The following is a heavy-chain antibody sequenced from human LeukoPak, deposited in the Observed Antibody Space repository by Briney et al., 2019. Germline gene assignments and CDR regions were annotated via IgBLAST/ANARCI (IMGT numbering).Heavy chain of an antibody. J-gene: IGHJ4*02. CDR2: INTNTGNP. Sequence: ASVKVSCKASGYTYTSYAMNWVRQAPGQGLEWMGWINTNTGNPTYAQGFTGRFVFSLDTSVSTAYLQISSLKAEDTAVYYCARESPYFDWFPEGYWGQGTLVTVSS. D-gene: IGHD3-9*01. CDR3: ARESPYFDWFPEGY. V-gene: IGHV7-4-1*02. CDR1: GYTYTSYA.